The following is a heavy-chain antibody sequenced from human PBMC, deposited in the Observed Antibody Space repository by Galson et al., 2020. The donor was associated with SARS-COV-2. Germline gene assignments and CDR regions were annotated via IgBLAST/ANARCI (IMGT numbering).Heavy chain of an antibody. CDR2: ISWNSGSI. V-gene: IGHV3-9*01. Sequence: GGSLRLSCATSGFTFDDYAMHWVRQAPGKGLEWVSGISWNSGSIGYADSVKGRFTISRDNAKNSLYLQMNSLRAEDTALYYCAKLPYCSSTSCNPWGYWGQGTLVTVSS. D-gene: IGHD2-2*01. CDR1: GFTFDDYA. J-gene: IGHJ4*02. CDR3: AKLPYCSSTSCNPWGY.